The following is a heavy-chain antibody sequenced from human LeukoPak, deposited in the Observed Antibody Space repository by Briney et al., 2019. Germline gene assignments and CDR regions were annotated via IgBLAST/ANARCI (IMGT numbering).Heavy chain of an antibody. Sequence: SETLSLXCSVSGGSISSGPYYWGWIRQPAGKGLEWIGRIYPSGATNYNPSLKSRVTISIDTSANQFSLKLNSVTAADTAVYFCARWNNDVLTGYYDSFDYWGQGILVTVSS. CDR1: GGSISSGPYY. CDR3: ARWNNDVLTGYYDSFDY. CDR2: IYPSGAT. J-gene: IGHJ4*02. D-gene: IGHD3-9*01. V-gene: IGHV4-61*02.